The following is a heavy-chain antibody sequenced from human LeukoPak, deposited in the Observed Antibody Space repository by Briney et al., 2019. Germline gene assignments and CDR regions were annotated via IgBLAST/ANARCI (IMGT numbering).Heavy chain of an antibody. J-gene: IGHJ5*02. CDR3: ATVESDPRNGNWFDP. CDR1: GYTLTELS. D-gene: IGHD3-3*01. CDR2: FDPEDGET. V-gene: IGHV1-24*01. Sequence: ASVKVSCKVSGYTLTELSMHWVRQAPGKGLECMGGFDPEDGETIYAQKFQGRVTMTEDTSTGTAYMELSSLRSEDTAVYYCATVESDPRNGNWFDPWGQGTLVTVSS.